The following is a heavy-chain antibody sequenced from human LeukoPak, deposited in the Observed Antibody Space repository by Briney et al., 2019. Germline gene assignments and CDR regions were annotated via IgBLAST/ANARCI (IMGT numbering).Heavy chain of an antibody. V-gene: IGHV4-59*01. CDR3: ARESYDFWSGYLPDY. CDR1: GGSISSYY. J-gene: IGHJ4*02. D-gene: IGHD3-3*01. CDR2: IYYSGYT. Sequence: PSETLSLTCTVSGGSISSYYWSWIRQPPGKGLKWIGNIYYSGYTTYSPSLRSRVTISVDTSMNQFSLKLSSVTAADTAVYYCARESYDFWSGYLPDYWGQGTLVTVSS.